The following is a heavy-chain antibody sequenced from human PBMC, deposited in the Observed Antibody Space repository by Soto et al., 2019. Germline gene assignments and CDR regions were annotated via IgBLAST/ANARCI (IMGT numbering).Heavy chain of an antibody. CDR2: ISYDGSNR. V-gene: IGHV3-30-3*01. CDR1: GFTFSSYA. CDR3: ARERRPCSNGVCYPYDAFDI. J-gene: IGHJ3*02. D-gene: IGHD2-8*01. Sequence: VQLVESGGGVVQPGRSLRLSCAASGFTFSSYAMHWVRQAPGKGLEWVAVISYDGSNRYYADSVKGRFTISRDNSKNTLYLQMNSLRAEDTAVYYCARERRPCSNGVCYPYDAFDIWGQGTMVTVSS.